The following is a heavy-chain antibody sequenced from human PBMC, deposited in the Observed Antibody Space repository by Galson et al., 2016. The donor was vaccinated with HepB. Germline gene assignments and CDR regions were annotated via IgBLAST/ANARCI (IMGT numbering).Heavy chain of an antibody. J-gene: IGHJ6*02. CDR1: GYSFTSYW. CDR2: IYPGDSDT. CDR3: ATLIAAVGHEDYTGVDV. Sequence: QSGAEVKKPGESLKISCKGSGYSFTSYWIGWVRQMSGKGLEWMGIIYPGDSDTRYSPSLQGQVTISADKSISTAYLQWSSLKASDTAMYYCATLIAAVGHEDYTGVDVWGQGTTVTVSS. D-gene: IGHD6-13*01. V-gene: IGHV5-51*01.